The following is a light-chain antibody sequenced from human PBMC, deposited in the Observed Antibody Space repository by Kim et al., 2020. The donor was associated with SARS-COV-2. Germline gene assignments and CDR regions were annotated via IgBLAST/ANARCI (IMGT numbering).Light chain of an antibody. Sequence: LSPGERATLSCRASQSVSSSYLAWYQQKPGQAPRLLIYGASSRATGIPDRFSGSGSGTDFTLTISRLEPEDFAVYYCQQYGSSGAFGQGTKVDIK. J-gene: IGKJ1*01. CDR3: QQYGSSGA. CDR1: QSVSSSY. CDR2: GAS. V-gene: IGKV3-20*01.